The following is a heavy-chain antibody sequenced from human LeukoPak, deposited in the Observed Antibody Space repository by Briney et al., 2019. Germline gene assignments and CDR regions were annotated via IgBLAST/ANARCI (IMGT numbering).Heavy chain of an antibody. J-gene: IGHJ3*02. CDR3: ARVGGIAVGAFDI. V-gene: IGHV4-34*01. Sequence: SETLSLTCAVYGGSFSGYYWSWIRQPPGKGLEWIGEINHSGSTNYNPSLKSRVTISVDTSKNQFSLKLSSVTAADTAVYYCARVGGIAVGAFDIWGQGTMVTVSS. CDR2: INHSGST. D-gene: IGHD6-19*01. CDR1: GGSFSGYY.